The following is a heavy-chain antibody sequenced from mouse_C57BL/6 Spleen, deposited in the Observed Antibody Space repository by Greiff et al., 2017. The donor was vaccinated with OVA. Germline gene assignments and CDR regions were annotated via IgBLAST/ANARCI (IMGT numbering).Heavy chain of an antibody. V-gene: IGHV1-64*01. D-gene: IGHD1-1*01. CDR3: ARFITTVVADFDY. J-gene: IGHJ2*01. Sequence: QVQLQQSGAELVKPGASVKLSCKASGYTFTSYWMHWVKQRPGQGLEWIGMIHPNSGSTNYNEKFKSKATLTVDKSSSTAYMQLSSLTSEDSAVYYCARFITTVVADFDYWGQGTTLTVSS. CDR1: GYTFTSYW. CDR2: IHPNSGST.